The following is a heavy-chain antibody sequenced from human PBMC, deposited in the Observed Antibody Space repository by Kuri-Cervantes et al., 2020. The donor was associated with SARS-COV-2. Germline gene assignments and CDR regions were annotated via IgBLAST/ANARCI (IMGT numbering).Heavy chain of an antibody. D-gene: IGHD3-16*01. CDR2: ISGSGGST. V-gene: IGHV3-23*01. J-gene: IGHJ4*02. CDR3: AKAAYYDYVPDY. CDR1: GSTFSSYA. Sequence: GESLKISCAASGSTFSSYAMSWVRQAPGKGLEWVSAISGSGGSTYYADSVKGRFTIPRDNSKNTLYLQMNSLRAEDTAVYYCAKAAYYDYVPDYWGQGTLVTVSS.